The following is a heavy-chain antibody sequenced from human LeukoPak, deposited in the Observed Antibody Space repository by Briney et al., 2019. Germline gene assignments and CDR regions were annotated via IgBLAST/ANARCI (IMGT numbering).Heavy chain of an antibody. V-gene: IGHV3-23*01. CDR3: AKWSAVAGLYYYYYYGMDV. D-gene: IGHD6-19*01. CDR2: ISGSGGST. Sequence: GGSLRLSCVASGFTFSSYWMHWVRQAPGNGLEWVSAISGSGGSTNFADSVKGRFTISRDNSKNTLYLQMNSLRAEDTAVYYCAKWSAVAGLYYYYYYGMDVWGQGTTVTVSS. CDR1: GFTFSSYW. J-gene: IGHJ6*02.